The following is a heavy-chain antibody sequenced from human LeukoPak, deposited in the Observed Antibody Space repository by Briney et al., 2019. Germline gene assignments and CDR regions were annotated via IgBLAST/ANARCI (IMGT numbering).Heavy chain of an antibody. J-gene: IGHJ4*02. V-gene: IGHV4-34*01. Sequence: SETLSLTCTVYGGSFNEYYWTWIRQSPGKGLEWVAEIIHSGRTNYNPSLGSRVRLSMDTSRRQFSLKLTSVTAADTGVYFCARGVLVKVYAAFDHWGQGTLVTVSS. CDR1: GGSFNEYY. CDR3: ARGVLVKVYAAFDH. CDR2: IIHSGRT. D-gene: IGHD2-8*01.